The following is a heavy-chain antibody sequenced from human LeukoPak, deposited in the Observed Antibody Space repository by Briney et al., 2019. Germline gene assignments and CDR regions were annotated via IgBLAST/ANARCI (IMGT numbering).Heavy chain of an antibody. CDR3: AGVVVIPSDAFDI. D-gene: IGHD3-22*01. CDR2: IYSGGST. V-gene: IGHV3-66*01. CDR1: GFTVSSNY. Sequence: PGGSLRLSCAASGFTVSSNYMSWVRQAPGKGLEWVSVIYSGGSTYYADSVKGRFTTSRDNSKNTLYLQMNSLRAEDTAVYYCAGVVVIPSDAFDIWGRGTMVTVSS. J-gene: IGHJ3*02.